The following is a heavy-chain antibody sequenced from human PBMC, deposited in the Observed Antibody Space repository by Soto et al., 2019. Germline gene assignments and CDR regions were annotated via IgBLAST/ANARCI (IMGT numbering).Heavy chain of an antibody. CDR1: GFPVSSNY. CDR2: IYSGGST. D-gene: IGHD3-10*01. J-gene: IGHJ3*02. CDR3: ARSYYYGSGSYYKGGLDI. V-gene: IGHV3-66*01. Sequence: PGGSLRLSCVPSGFPVSSNYMTWVRQAPGKGLEWVSVIYSGGSTYHADSVKGRFTISRDNSKNTLYLQMNSLRAEDTAVYYCARSYYYGSGSYYKGGLDIWGQGTMVTVSS.